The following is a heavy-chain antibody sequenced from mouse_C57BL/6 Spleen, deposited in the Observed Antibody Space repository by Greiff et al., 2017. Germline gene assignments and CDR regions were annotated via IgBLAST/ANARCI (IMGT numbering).Heavy chain of an antibody. CDR3: AILYIPFAY. CDR2: IDPSDSYT. Sequence: QVQLQQPGAELVMPGASVKLSCKASGYTFTSYWMHWVKQRPGQGLEWIGEIDPSDSYTNYNQKFKGKSTLTVDKSSSTAYMQLSSLTSEDSAVYYCAILYIPFAYWGQGTLVTVSA. V-gene: IGHV1-69*01. CDR1: GYTFTSYW. D-gene: IGHD1-3*01. J-gene: IGHJ3*01.